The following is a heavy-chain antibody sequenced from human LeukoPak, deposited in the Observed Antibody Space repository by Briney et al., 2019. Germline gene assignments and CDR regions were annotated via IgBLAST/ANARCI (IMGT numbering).Heavy chain of an antibody. V-gene: IGHV2-70*11. CDR2: IDWDDDK. CDR3: ARTRSGSGGYHMDV. Sequence: SGPALVKPTQTLTLTCTFFGFSLSPSGMCVSWIRQPPGKALEWLARIDWDDDKYYLTSLKTRLTISKDTSKNQVVLTMTNMDPVDTATYYCARTRSGSGGYHMDVWGKGTTVTISS. J-gene: IGHJ6*03. CDR1: GFSLSPSGMC. D-gene: IGHD3-10*01.